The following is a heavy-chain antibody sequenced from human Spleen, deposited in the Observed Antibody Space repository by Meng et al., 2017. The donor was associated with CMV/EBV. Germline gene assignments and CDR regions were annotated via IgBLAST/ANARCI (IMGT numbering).Heavy chain of an antibody. CDR2: ISASGGTI. V-gene: IGHV3-48*04. Sequence: GGSLRLSCAASGFTFSSYWMHWVRQAPGKGLEWVAYISASGGTIYFADFVRGRFTISRDNAKKSMYLRMNSLRADDTAVYYCASEDRDYDFWSGYYKFDYWGQGSLVTVSS. CDR3: ASEDRDYDFWSGYYKFDY. D-gene: IGHD3-3*01. J-gene: IGHJ4*02. CDR1: GFTFSSYW.